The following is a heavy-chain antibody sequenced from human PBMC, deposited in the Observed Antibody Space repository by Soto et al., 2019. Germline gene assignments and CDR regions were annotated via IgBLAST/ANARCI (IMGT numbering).Heavy chain of an antibody. Sequence: PGGSLRLSCAASGFTFSSYDMHWVRQATGKGLEWVSAIGTAGDTYYRGSVQGRFTISRENAKNSLYLQMNSLRAGDTAVYYCARGGSGPRAGAFDIWGQGTMVTVSS. D-gene: IGHD6-19*01. CDR3: ARGGSGPRAGAFDI. V-gene: IGHV3-13*01. CDR2: IGTAGDT. CDR1: GFTFSSYD. J-gene: IGHJ3*02.